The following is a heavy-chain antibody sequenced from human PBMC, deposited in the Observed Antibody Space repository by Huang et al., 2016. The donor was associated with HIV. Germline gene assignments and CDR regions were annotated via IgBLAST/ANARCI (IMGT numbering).Heavy chain of an antibody. J-gene: IGHJ3*02. CDR1: GGPISNSSHY. V-gene: IGHV4-39*01. CDR2: IDYIGAT. Sequence: QLQLQESGPGLVKPSETLSLTCTVSGGPISNSSHYWGGIRQPPGKGLEWIGSIDYIGATHHNPSLKSRVTMSVDASKSQISLNLISVTAADTALYYCVGYCTGGTCFEAFDIWGQGTRVTVSS. D-gene: IGHD2-8*02. CDR3: VGYCTGGTCFEAFDI.